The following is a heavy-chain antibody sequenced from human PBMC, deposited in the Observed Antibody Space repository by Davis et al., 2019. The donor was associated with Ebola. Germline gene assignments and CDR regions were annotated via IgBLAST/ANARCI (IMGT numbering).Heavy chain of an antibody. CDR1: GFTFSSYA. CDR2: ISGSGGST. D-gene: IGHD2-15*01. V-gene: IGHV3-23*01. J-gene: IGHJ5*02. CDR3: AKIIVVVAANWFDP. Sequence: GESLKISCAASGFTFSSYAMSWVRQAPGKGLEWVSAISGSGGSTYYADSVKGRFTISRDNSKNTLYLQMNSLRAEDTAVYYCAKIIVVVAANWFDPWGQGTLVTVSS.